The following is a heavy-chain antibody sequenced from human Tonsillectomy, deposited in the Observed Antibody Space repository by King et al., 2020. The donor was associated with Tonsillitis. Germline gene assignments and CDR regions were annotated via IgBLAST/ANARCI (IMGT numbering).Heavy chain of an antibody. D-gene: IGHD6-13*01. Sequence: QLQLQESGSGLVKPSQTLSLTCAVSGGSISSGAYSWSWIRQPPRKGLEWIGYIYLSGNTYYNPSLKSRVTISVDRSKNQFSLRRNSVTAADTAVYYCARAGSIAAAGTGYYFDYWGQGTLVTVSS. CDR1: GGSISSGAYS. J-gene: IGHJ4*02. CDR3: ARAGSIAAAGTGYYFDY. V-gene: IGHV4-30-2*01. CDR2: IYLSGNT.